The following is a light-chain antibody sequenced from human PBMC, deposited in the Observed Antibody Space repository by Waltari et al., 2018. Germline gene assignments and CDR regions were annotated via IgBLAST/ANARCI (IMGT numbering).Light chain of an antibody. Sequence: DIVLTQSPATLSLSPGERATLSCRDSQSVSSYLAWYQQKPGQAPRPLIYDASNRATGIPARFSGSGSGTDFTLTISSLEPEDFAVYYCQQRSNWPPITFGQGTRLEIK. CDR1: QSVSSY. CDR3: QQRSNWPPIT. CDR2: DAS. J-gene: IGKJ5*01. V-gene: IGKV3-11*01.